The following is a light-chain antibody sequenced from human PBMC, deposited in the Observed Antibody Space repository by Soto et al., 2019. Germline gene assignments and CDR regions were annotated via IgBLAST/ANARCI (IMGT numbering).Light chain of an antibody. J-gene: IGKJ5*01. CDR2: AAS. V-gene: IGKV1-27*01. CDR1: QGSSTY. CDR3: QKDNSAPIT. Sequence: DIQMTQSPSSLSASVGDRVTITCRASQGSSTYLDWYQQKRGKVPKLLIYAASTLQSGVPSRFSGSGSGTDFTLTISSLQPEDGATYYCQKDNSAPITFGQGTRLDIK.